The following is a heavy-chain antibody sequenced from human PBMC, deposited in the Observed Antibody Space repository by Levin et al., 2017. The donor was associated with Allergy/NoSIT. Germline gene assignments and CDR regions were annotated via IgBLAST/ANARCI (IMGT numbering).Heavy chain of an antibody. Sequence: PSETLSLTCTVSGGSISSYYWSWIRQPPGKGLEWIGYIYYSGSTNYNPSLKSRVTISVDTSKNQFSLKLSSVTAADTAVYYCARGMDYYGSGSYYNHFDYWGQGTLVTVSS. D-gene: IGHD3-10*01. CDR1: GGSISSYY. CDR2: IYYSGST. J-gene: IGHJ4*02. V-gene: IGHV4-59*01. CDR3: ARGMDYYGSGSYYNHFDY.